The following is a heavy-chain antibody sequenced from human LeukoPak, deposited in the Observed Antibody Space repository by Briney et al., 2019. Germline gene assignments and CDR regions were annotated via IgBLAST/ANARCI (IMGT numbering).Heavy chain of an antibody. CDR2: ISAYNGNT. D-gene: IGHD1-26*01. Sequence: GASVRVSCKASGYTFTSYGISWVRQAPGQGLEWMGWISAYNGNTNYAQKFQGRVTMTEDTSTDTAYMELSSLRSEDTAVYYCATGGHGGSYRRDYWGQGTLVTVSS. CDR3: ATGGHGGSYRRDY. J-gene: IGHJ4*02. V-gene: IGHV1-18*01. CDR1: GYTFTSYG.